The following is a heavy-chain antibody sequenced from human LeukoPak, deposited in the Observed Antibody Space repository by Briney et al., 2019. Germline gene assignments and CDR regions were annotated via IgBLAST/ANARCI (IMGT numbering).Heavy chain of an antibody. Sequence: GGSLRLSCAASGFTFSSDAMSWVRQTPGKGLECVSTIRGSDSRPYYADSVKGRFTISRDNSTNTLYLQMNSLRAGDTAVYYCAKSGSRETVDYWGQGTLVTVSS. D-gene: IGHD6-25*01. CDR2: IRGSDSRP. J-gene: IGHJ4*02. V-gene: IGHV3-23*01. CDR3: AKSGSRETVDY. CDR1: GFTFSSDA.